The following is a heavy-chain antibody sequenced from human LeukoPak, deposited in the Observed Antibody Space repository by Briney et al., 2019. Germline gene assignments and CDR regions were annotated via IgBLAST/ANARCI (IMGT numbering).Heavy chain of an antibody. CDR2: INPNSGGT. J-gene: IGHJ4*02. D-gene: IGHD2-2*01. CDR1: GYTFTGYY. CDR3: ARQGLIVVVPAAFDY. V-gene: IGHV1-2*02. Sequence: APVKVSRKASGYTFTGYYMHWVRQAPGQGLEWMGWINPNSGGTNYAQKFQGRVTMTRDTSISTAYMELSRLRSDDTAVYYCARQGLIVVVPAAFDYWGQGTLVTVSS.